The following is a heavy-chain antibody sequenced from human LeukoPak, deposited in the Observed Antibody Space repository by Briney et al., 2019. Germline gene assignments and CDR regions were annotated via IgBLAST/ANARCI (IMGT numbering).Heavy chain of an antibody. D-gene: IGHD6-13*01. CDR1: GYTFTSYG. V-gene: IGHV1-18*01. J-gene: IGHJ4*02. CDR3: ARAVTRSWYALVGV. CDR2: ISAYNGNT. Sequence: GASVKVSCKASGYTFTSYGISWVRQAPGQGLEWMGWISAYNGNTNYAQKLQGRVTMTTDTSTSTAYMELRSLRSDDTAVYYCARAVTRSWYALVGVWGQGTLVTVSS.